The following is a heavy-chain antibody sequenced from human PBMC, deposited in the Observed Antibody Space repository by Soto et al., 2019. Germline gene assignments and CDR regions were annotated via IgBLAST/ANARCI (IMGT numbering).Heavy chain of an antibody. Sequence: HPEGSLRLSCATSGITFSSLGMTWVRQAPGKGLQWVSGITESGGSTYYADSVKGRFTISRDNSKNTLYLQMNSLRAEDTAVYYCASRGGSPYYFDYWGQGTLVTVSS. J-gene: IGHJ4*02. D-gene: IGHD2-2*01. CDR2: ITESGGST. CDR1: GITFSSLG. V-gene: IGHV3-23*01. CDR3: ASRGGSPYYFDY.